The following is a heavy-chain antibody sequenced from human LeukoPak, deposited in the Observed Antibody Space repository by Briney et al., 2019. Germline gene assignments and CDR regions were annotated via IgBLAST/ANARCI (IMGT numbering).Heavy chain of an antibody. CDR2: IYYSGST. Sequence: SETLSLTCTVSGGSTSSSSYYWGWIRQPPGKGLEWIGSIYYSGSTYYNPSLKSRVTISVDTSKNQFSLKLSSVTAADTAVYYCARIRRDGYKNAYYFDYWGQGTLVTVSS. V-gene: IGHV4-39*01. J-gene: IGHJ4*02. D-gene: IGHD5-24*01. CDR3: ARIRRDGYKNAYYFDY. CDR1: GGSTSSSSYY.